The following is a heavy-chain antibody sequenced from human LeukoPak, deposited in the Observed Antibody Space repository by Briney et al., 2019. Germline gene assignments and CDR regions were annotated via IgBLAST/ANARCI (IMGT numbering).Heavy chain of an antibody. Sequence: GGSVRLSCAASGFTFSDYYMSWIRQAPGKGVEWVSYISSSGSTIYYADSVKGRFTISRDNAKNSLYLQMNSLRAEDTAVYYCARDHSREYYYDSSGYYGILDYWGQGTLVTVSS. CDR3: ARDHSREYYYDSSGYYGILDY. V-gene: IGHV3-11*04. J-gene: IGHJ4*02. D-gene: IGHD3-22*01. CDR2: ISSSGSTI. CDR1: GFTFSDYY.